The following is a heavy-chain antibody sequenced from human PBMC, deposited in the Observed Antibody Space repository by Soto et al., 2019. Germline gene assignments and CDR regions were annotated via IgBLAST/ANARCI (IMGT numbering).Heavy chain of an antibody. CDR3: AKDGLDYGDYVFWFDP. CDR1: GFTFSSYG. Sequence: QVQLVESGGGVVQPGRSLRLSCAASGFTFSSYGMHWVRQDPGKGLEWVAVISYDGSNKYYADSVKGRFTISRDNSKNTLYLQMNSLRAEDTAVYYCAKDGLDYGDYVFWFDPWGQGTLVTVSS. D-gene: IGHD4-17*01. J-gene: IGHJ5*02. V-gene: IGHV3-30*18. CDR2: ISYDGSNK.